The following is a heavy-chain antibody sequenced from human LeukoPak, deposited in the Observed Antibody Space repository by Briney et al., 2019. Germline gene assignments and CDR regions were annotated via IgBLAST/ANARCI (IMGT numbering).Heavy chain of an antibody. CDR3: ARAGADPLLGFDY. V-gene: IGHV4-59*12. D-gene: IGHD4/OR15-4a*01. J-gene: IGHJ4*02. CDR1: GGSISSYY. Sequence: SETLSLTCSVSGGSISSYYWSWIRQPPGKGLEWIGYIYYIGSTNYNPSLKGRVTISVDTSKNQFSLQLNSVTPEDTAVYYCARAGADPLLGFDYWGQGTLVTVSS. CDR2: IYYIGST.